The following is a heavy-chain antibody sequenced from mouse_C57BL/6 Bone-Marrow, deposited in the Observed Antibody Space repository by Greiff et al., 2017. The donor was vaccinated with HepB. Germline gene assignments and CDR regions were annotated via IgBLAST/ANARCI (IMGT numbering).Heavy chain of an antibody. V-gene: IGHV1-81*01. Sequence: QVQLQQSGAELARPGASVKLFCKASGYTFTSYGISWVKQRTGQGLEWIGEIYRRSGNTYYNEKFKGKATLTADKSSSTAYMELRSLTSEDSAVYFCARSYSNYVREYYFDYWGQGTTLTVSS. CDR3: ARSYSNYVREYYFDY. CDR2: IYRRSGNT. J-gene: IGHJ2*01. CDR1: GYTFTSYG. D-gene: IGHD2-5*01.